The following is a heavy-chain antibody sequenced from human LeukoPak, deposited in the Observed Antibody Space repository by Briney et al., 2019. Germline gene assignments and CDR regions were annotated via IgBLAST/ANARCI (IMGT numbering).Heavy chain of an antibody. CDR1: GFTFSSYA. J-gene: IGHJ6*02. CDR2: ISYDGSNK. CDR3: AIAYGMDV. V-gene: IGHV3-30-3*01. Sequence: GGSLRLSCAASGFTFSSYAMHWVRQAPGKGLEWVAVISYDGSNKYYADSVKGRFTISRDNPKKSLFLQMSSLRAEDTAVYYCAIAYGMDVWGQGTTVTVSS.